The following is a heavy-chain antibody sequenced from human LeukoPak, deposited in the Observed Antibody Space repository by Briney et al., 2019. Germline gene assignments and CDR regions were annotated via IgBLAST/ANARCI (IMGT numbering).Heavy chain of an antibody. J-gene: IGHJ4*02. D-gene: IGHD3-16*01. V-gene: IGHV3-23*01. CDR1: GFTFRFYA. Sequence: GGSLRLSCVASGFTFRFYAMSWVRQAPGKGLEWVSGMSAGGTSTYYADSVKGRFTISRDNSKNTLYLHMDSLRAEDTAIYYCAKMRGIVITFGGVIFGSWGQGTLATVSS. CDR3: AKMRGIVITFGGVIFGS. CDR2: MSAGGTST.